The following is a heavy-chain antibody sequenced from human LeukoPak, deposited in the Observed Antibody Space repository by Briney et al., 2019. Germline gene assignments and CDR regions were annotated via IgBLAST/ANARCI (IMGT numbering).Heavy chain of an antibody. Sequence: SVKVSCTASGGTFSSYAISWVRQAPGQGLEWMGGIIPIFGTANYAQKFQGRVTITTDESTSTAYMELSGLRSEDTAVYYCASPYSSSTTFDYWGQGTLVTVSP. J-gene: IGHJ4*02. V-gene: IGHV1-69*05. CDR2: IIPIFGTA. CDR1: GGTFSSYA. D-gene: IGHD6-6*01. CDR3: ASPYSSSTTFDY.